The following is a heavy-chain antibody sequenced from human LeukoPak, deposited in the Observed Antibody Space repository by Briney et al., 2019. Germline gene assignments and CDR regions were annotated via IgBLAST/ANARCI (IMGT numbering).Heavy chain of an antibody. V-gene: IGHV1-69*13. CDR2: IIPIFGTA. D-gene: IGHD3-22*01. J-gene: IGHJ3*02. CDR3: ARDRKYYYDSSGYLASDAFDI. CDR1: GGTFSSYA. Sequence: ASVRVSCKASGGTFSSYAISWVRQAPGQGLEWMGGIIPIFGTANYAQKFQGRVTITADESTSTAYMELSSLRSEDTAVYYCARDRKYYYDSSGYLASDAFDIWGQGTMVTVSS.